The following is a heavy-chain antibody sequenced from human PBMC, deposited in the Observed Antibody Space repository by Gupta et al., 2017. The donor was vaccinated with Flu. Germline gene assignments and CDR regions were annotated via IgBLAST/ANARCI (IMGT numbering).Heavy chain of an antibody. J-gene: IGHJ4*02. CDR2: IYGGGST. D-gene: IGHD3-16*01. Sequence: EVQLVDPGRVLIRSGGCLILSCAASGFTVSSNYMSWVRQAPGKGLEWVSVIYGGGSTYDADSVKGRFTISRDNSKNTLDLQMNSLRAEDTAVYYCARDVGWGGFDYWGQGTLVTVSS. V-gene: IGHV3-53*01. CDR3: ARDVGWGGFDY. CDR1: GFTVSSNY.